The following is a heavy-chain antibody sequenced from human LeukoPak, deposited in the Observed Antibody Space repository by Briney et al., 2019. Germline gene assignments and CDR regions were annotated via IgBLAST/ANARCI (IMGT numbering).Heavy chain of an antibody. V-gene: IGHV3-23*01. CDR3: AKRSPYGDSASAYFDY. CDR1: GFTFSNFD. Sequence: GGSLRLSCAASGFTFSNFDLSWVRQAPGKGLEWVSVISGSGDVTYYAGSVKGRFTISRDNSKNTLYLQMISLRAEDTAVYYCAKRSPYGDSASAYFDYWGQGTLVTVSS. CDR2: ISGSGDVT. J-gene: IGHJ4*02. D-gene: IGHD4-17*01.